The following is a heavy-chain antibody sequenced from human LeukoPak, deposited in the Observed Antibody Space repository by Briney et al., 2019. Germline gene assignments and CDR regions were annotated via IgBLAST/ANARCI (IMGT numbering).Heavy chain of an antibody. CDR1: GYTFTNYG. CDR2: ITVYNGNT. D-gene: IGHD1-26*01. J-gene: IGHJ4*02. Sequence: ASVKVSCKASGYTFTNYGISWVRQAPGQGLEWMGWITVYNGNTNYAQNLQGRVTMTTDTSTSTAYMELRSLRSDDTAVYYCARVGVVGATSYFDYWGQGTLVTVSS. V-gene: IGHV1-18*01. CDR3: ARVGVVGATSYFDY.